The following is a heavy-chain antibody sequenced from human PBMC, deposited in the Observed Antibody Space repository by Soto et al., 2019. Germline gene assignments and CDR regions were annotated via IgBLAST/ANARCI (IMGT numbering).Heavy chain of an antibody. CDR1: GFTFSNYA. V-gene: IGHV3-23*01. CDR2: VSGSGGST. J-gene: IGHJ6*03. CDR3: SFPPMGVVETAAIYARMDG. D-gene: IGHD2-15*01. Sequence: EVQLLESGGGLVQPGGSLRLSCAASGFTFSNYAMSWVRQAPGKGLQWVSGVSGSGGSTYYADSVKGRFTISRDNSKNTLYLQIDGLRAEHPGVYDCSFPPMGVVETAAIYARMDGWGKGTRVTVS.